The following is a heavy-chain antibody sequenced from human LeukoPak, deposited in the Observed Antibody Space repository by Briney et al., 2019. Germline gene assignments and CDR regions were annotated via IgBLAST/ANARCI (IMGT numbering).Heavy chain of an antibody. Sequence: SGTLSLTCTVSGGSISSYYWSWIRQPAGKGLEWIGRIYTSGSTNYNPSLKSRVTMSVDTSKNQFSLKLSSVTAADTAVYYCAKEYSSSFMYYYYYYMDVWGKGTTVTVSS. D-gene: IGHD6-6*01. J-gene: IGHJ6*03. CDR1: GGSISSYY. CDR3: AKEYSSSFMYYYYYYMDV. V-gene: IGHV4-4*07. CDR2: IYTSGST.